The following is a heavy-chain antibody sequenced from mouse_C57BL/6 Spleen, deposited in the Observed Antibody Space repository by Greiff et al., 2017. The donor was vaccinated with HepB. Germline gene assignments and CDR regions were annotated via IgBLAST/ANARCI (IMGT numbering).Heavy chain of an antibody. CDR2: IYPGGGYT. CDR3: ATVVEGYFDV. J-gene: IGHJ1*03. V-gene: IGHV1-63*01. Sequence: LVESGAELVRPGTSVKMSCKASGYTFTNYWIGWAKQRPGHGLEWIGDIYPGGGYTNYNEKFKGKATLTADKSSSTSYMQFSSLTSEDSAIYYCATVVEGYFDVWGTGTTVTVSS. CDR1: GYTFTNYW. D-gene: IGHD1-1*01.